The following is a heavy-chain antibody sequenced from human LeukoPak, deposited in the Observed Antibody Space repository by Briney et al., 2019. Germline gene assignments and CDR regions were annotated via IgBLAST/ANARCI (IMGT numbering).Heavy chain of an antibody. D-gene: IGHD6-13*01. CDR3: ARDGGNSSSWYWFDP. CDR1: GGSFSGYY. J-gene: IGHJ5*02. V-gene: IGHV4-34*01. CDR2: INHSGST. Sequence: KSSETLSLTCAVYGGSFSGYYWSWIRQPPGKGLEWIGEINHSGSTNYNPSLKSRVTISVDTSKNQFSLKLSSVTAADTAVYYCARDGGNSSSWYWFDPWGQGTLVTVSS.